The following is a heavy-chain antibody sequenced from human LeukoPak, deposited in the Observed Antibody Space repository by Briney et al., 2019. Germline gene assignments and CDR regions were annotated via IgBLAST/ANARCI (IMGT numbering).Heavy chain of an antibody. V-gene: IGHV3-23*01. Sequence: PGGTLRLSCAASGFTFSSYGMSWVRQAPGKGLEWVSAISGSGGSTYYADSVKGRFTISRDNAKNSLYLQMNSLRAEDTAVYYCARGPYTAMAYYYYYMDVWGKGTTVTVSS. J-gene: IGHJ6*03. CDR1: GFTFSSYG. D-gene: IGHD5-18*01. CDR2: ISGSGGST. CDR3: ARGPYTAMAYYYYYMDV.